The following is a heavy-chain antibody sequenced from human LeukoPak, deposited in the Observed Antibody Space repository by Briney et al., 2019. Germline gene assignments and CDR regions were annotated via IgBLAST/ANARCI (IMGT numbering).Heavy chain of an antibody. CDR3: RRFYSNFGDY. J-gene: IGHJ4*02. CDR1: NYSFINYG. Sequence: ASVKVSCKASNYSFINYGIGWVRQAPGQGLEWMGWVSAYNGKTSYAEQFRGRVTMTADTSTATGYMGLTGLTSDDTAVYYCRRFYSNFGDYWGQGTRVAVSS. V-gene: IGHV1-18*01. CDR2: VSAYNGKT. D-gene: IGHD4-11*01.